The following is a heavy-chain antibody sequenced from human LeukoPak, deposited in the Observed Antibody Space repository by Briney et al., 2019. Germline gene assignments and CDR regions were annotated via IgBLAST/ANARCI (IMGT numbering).Heavy chain of an antibody. CDR3: ARCSAASLDNWFDP. J-gene: IGHJ5*02. CDR2: IYTSGST. V-gene: IGHV4-4*09. Sequence: SETLSLTCAVSGGSISSYYWSWIRQPPGKGLEWIGYIYTSGSTNYNPSLKSRVTISVDTSKSQFSLKLSSVTAADTAVYYCARCSAASLDNWFDPWGQGTLVTVSS. D-gene: IGHD6-13*01. CDR1: GGSISSYY.